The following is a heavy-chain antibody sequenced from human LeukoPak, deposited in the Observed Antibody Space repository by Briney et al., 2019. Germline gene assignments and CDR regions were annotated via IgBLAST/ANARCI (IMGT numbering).Heavy chain of an antibody. CDR2: INPNSGRT. Sequence: ASVKVSCKPSGYTFTGYCLNWVRQAPGQGLEWMGWINPNSGRTKFAQKIQDRVTMTRDTSISTAYMELSRLRPEDTAVYYCARGEYHQDGIGYNRFDNWGQGALVTVSS. V-gene: IGHV1-2*02. CDR1: GYTFTGYC. D-gene: IGHD5-24*01. J-gene: IGHJ4*02. CDR3: ARGEYHQDGIGYNRFDN.